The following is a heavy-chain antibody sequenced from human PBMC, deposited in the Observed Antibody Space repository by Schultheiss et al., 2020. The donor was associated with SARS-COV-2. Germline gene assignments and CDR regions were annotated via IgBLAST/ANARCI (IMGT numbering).Heavy chain of an antibody. CDR2: IYYSGST. CDR1: GGSISSGGYY. Sequence: SQTLSLTCTVSGGSISSGGYYWSWIRQHPGKGLEWIGYIYYSGSTYYNPSLKSRVTISVDTSKNQFSLKLSSVTAADTAMYYCAREKWELPIKWGQGTLVTVSS. CDR3: AREKWELPIK. J-gene: IGHJ4*02. D-gene: IGHD1-26*01. V-gene: IGHV4-31*03.